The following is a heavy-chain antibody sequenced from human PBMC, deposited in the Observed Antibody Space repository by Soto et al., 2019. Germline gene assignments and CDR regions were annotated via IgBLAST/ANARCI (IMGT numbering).Heavy chain of an antibody. D-gene: IGHD5-12*01. CDR1: GFTFSSYG. Sequence: QVQLVESGGGVVQPGRSLRLSCAASGFTFSSYGMHWVRQAPGKGLEWVAVIWYDGSNKYYADSVKGRFTISRDNXKNTLYLQMNSLRAEDTAVYYCARDRTDSGYDFDYWGQGTLVTVSS. V-gene: IGHV3-33*01. CDR2: IWYDGSNK. J-gene: IGHJ4*02. CDR3: ARDRTDSGYDFDY.